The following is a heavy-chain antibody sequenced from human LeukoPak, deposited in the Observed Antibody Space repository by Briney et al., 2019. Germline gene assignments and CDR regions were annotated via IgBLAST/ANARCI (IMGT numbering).Heavy chain of an antibody. CDR1: GITFRDYW. CDR3: ARVLYGDYVGWFDP. CDR2: IKQDGTEK. V-gene: IGHV3-7*03. D-gene: IGHD4-17*01. J-gene: IGHJ5*02. Sequence: SGESLRLSCAASGITFRDYWMSWVRQAPGKGLEWVANIKQDGTEKYYVDSVKGRFTISRDNANNSLYLQMNSLRDEDTAVYYCARVLYGDYVGWFDPWGQGTLVTVSS.